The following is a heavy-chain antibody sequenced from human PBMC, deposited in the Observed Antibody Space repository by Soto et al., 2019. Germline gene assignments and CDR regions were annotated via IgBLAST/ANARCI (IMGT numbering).Heavy chain of an antibody. CDR3: ASHYDSSGYYYRGLDY. Sequence: QVQLVQSGAEVKKPGSSVKVSCKASGGTFSSYAISWVRQAPGQGLEWMGGIIPIFGTADYAQKFQGRVTITAAESPSTAYMELSSLRSEDTAVYYCASHYDSSGYYYRGLDYWGQGTLVTVSS. V-gene: IGHV1-69*12. CDR2: IIPIFGTA. CDR1: GGTFSSYA. J-gene: IGHJ4*02. D-gene: IGHD3-22*01.